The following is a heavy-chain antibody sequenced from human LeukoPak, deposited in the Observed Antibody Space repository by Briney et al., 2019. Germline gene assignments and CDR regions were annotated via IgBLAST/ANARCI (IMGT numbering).Heavy chain of an antibody. D-gene: IGHD6-19*01. CDR1: GFTFSSYG. J-gene: IGHJ6*02. CDR2: IWYDGSNK. Sequence: PGGSLRLSCAASGFTFSSYGMHWVRQAPGKGLEWVAVIWYDGSNKYYADSVKGRFTISRDNSKNTLYLQMNSLRAEDTAVYYCARVSEASGWYGAGCYYYYGMDVWGQGTTVTVSS. V-gene: IGHV3-33*01. CDR3: ARVSEASGWYGAGCYYYYGMDV.